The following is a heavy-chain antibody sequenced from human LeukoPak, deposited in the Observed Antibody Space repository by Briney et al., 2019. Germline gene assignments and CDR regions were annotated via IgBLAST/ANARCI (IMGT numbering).Heavy chain of an antibody. D-gene: IGHD2-8*01. Sequence: SGTLSLTCGVSGGSITSTNWRSWVRQPPGQGLEWIGEVSLSGLTNYNPSLSSRVIMALDTSKNHLSLHLPSVTAADTAVYYCSRENGAFSPFGYWGQGYLVTVLS. V-gene: IGHV4-4*02. CDR2: VSLSGLT. CDR3: SRENGAFSPFGY. J-gene: IGHJ4*02. CDR1: GGSITSTNW.